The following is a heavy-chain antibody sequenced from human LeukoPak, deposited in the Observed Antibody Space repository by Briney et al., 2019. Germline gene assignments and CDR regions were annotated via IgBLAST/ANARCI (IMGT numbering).Heavy chain of an antibody. J-gene: IGHJ4*02. CDR3: ATSTKTVRPDSWDS. V-gene: IGHV4-34*01. CDR2: INLGGST. D-gene: IGHD6-6*01. CDR1: GGSFDGYS. Sequence: SETLSLTCAIYGGSFDGYSWSWIRQSPGEGLEWIGEINLGGSTNYNPSLKSRVTMTIDTSKKEVSLKLTSVTAADTSIYFCATSTKTVRPDSWDSWGQGTLVTVSS.